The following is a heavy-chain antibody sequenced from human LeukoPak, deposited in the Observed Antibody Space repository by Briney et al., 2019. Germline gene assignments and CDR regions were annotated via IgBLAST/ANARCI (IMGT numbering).Heavy chain of an antibody. CDR3: AREAYCSGGSCRAFDY. D-gene: IGHD2-15*01. CDR2: IYYSGST. V-gene: IGHV4-31*03. CDR1: GGSISSGGYY. J-gene: IGHJ4*02. Sequence: SETLSLTCTVSGGSISSGGYYWSWIRQHPGKGLEWIGYIYYSGSTYYNPSPKSRVTISVDTSKNQFSLKLSSVTAADTAVYYCAREAYCSGGSCRAFDYWGQGTLVTVSS.